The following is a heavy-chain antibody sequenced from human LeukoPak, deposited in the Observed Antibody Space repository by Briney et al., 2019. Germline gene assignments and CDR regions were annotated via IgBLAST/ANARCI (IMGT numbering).Heavy chain of an antibody. J-gene: IGHJ4*02. D-gene: IGHD2-21*02. V-gene: IGHV4-34*01. Sequence: SETLSLTCAVYGGSFSPYYWSWIRQPPGKGLEWIGEINHSGSTNYNPSLKSRVTISVDTPKNQFSLKLSSVTAADTAVYYCARGGFYCGGDCYVDYWGQGTLVTVSS. CDR1: GGSFSPYY. CDR3: ARGGFYCGGDCYVDY. CDR2: INHSGST.